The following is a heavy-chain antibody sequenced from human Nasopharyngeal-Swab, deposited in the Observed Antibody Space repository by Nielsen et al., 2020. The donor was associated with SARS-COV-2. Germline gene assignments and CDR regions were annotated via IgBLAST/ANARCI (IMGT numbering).Heavy chain of an antibody. J-gene: IGHJ4*02. CDR2: TDPSDSYT. V-gene: IGHV5-10-1*01. CDR3: ARLSGSHLDY. D-gene: IGHD6-25*01. CDR1: GYSFTNYW. Sequence: GESLKISCKGSGYSFTNYWISWVRQMPGKGLEWMGRTDPSDSYTNYSPSFQGHVTMSADKSISIAYLQWSSLKASDTAMYYCARLSGSHLDYWGQGTLVTVSS.